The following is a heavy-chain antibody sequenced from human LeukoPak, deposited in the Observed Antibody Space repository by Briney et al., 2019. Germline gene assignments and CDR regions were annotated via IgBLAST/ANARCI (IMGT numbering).Heavy chain of an antibody. D-gene: IGHD3-22*01. V-gene: IGHV3-74*01. CDR3: ATGNYYDSRGYYTFGY. CDR1: GFTFSRYW. Sequence: GGSLRLSCAASGFTFSRYWMHWVRQVPGKGLVWVSLINGDGSTTSYADFVKGRFTISRDNAKNTLSLQVNSPRAEDTAVYYCATGNYYDSRGYYTFGYWGQGTLVTVSS. CDR2: INGDGSTT. J-gene: IGHJ4*02.